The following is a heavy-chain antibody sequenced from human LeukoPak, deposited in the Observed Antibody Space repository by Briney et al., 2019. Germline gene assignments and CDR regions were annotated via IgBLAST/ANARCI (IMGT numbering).Heavy chain of an antibody. D-gene: IGHD3-22*01. CDR2: IRYDESNK. CDR3: AKVVHPYDYESSGLTYDAFDI. CDR1: GFTFSRYG. Sequence: GGSLRLSCAASGFTFSRYGMHWVRQAPGKGLEWVAFIRYDESNKYYADSVKGRFTISRDNSKNTLYLQMNSLRAEDTAVYYCAKVVHPYDYESSGLTYDAFDIWGQGTMVTVSS. V-gene: IGHV3-30*02. J-gene: IGHJ3*02.